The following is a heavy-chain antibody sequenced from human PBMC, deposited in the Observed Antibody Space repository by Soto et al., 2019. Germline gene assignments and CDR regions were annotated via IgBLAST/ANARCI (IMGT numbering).Heavy chain of an antibody. CDR3: ARAGGFNWFDP. CDR2: IYYSGST. V-gene: IGHV4-31*03. D-gene: IGHD3-10*01. CDR1: GGSISSGVYY. J-gene: IGHJ5*02. Sequence: PSETLSLTCTVSGGSISSGVYYWSWIRQHPGKGLEWIGYIYYSGSTYYNPSLKSRVTISVDTSKNQFSLKLSSVTAADTAVYYCARAGGFNWFDPWGQGTLVTVSS.